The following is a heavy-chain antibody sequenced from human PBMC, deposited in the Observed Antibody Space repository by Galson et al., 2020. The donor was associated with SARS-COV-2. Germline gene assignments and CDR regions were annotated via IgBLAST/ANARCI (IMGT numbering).Heavy chain of an antibody. J-gene: IGHJ4*02. CDR2: IHHLGNI. CDR3: ARDFRRLPSDIVATSLSY. CDR1: GVSITTNNW. V-gene: IGHV4-4*02. Sequence: SETLSLTCTVSGVSITTNNWWSWVRQSPATGLEWIAEIHHLGNIKYNPSLKSRVSMSVDKSKNQFSLTLTSVTAADSAIYYCARDFRRLPSDIVATSLSYWGPGTRVTVSS. D-gene: IGHD5-12*01.